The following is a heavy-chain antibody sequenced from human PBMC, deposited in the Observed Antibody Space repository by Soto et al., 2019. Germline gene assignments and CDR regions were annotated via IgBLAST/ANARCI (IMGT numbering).Heavy chain of an antibody. J-gene: IGHJ4*02. V-gene: IGHV3-23*01. D-gene: IGHD1-1*01. CDR3: ARDQLTETAFGY. Sequence: EVQLLESGGGLVQPGGSLRLSCAASGFTFSSYAMSWVRQAPGKGLEWVSAISGSGGSTYYAHSVKGRFTISRDNSKNTLYLQMNSLRAEDTAVYYCARDQLTETAFGYWGQGTLVTVSS. CDR2: ISGSGGST. CDR1: GFTFSSYA.